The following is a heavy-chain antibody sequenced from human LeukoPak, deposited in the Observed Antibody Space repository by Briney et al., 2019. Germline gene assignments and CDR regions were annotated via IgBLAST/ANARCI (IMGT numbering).Heavy chain of an antibody. V-gene: IGHV3-23*01. CDR2: ISGSGGST. CDR3: ARGVPYDSWSGPHYSDY. CDR1: GFTFSSFA. D-gene: IGHD3-3*01. Sequence: GGSLRLSCAASGFTFSSFAMSWVRQAPGKGLEWVSTISGSGGSTYYADSVKGRFTISRDNSKNTLYLQMNSLRAEDTAVYYCARGVPYDSWSGPHYSDYWGQGTLVTVSS. J-gene: IGHJ4*02.